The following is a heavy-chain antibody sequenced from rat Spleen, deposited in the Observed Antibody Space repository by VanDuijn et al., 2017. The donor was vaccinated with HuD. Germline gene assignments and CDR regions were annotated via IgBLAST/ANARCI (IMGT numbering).Heavy chain of an antibody. D-gene: IGHD1-11*01. CDR3: ARHGGLRNWFAY. CDR1: GFTFNNYW. J-gene: IGHJ3*01. CDR2: ITNASGRT. V-gene: IGHV5-31*01. Sequence: EVQLVESGGGLVQPGGSLKLSCVASGFTFNNYWMTWIRQAPGKGLEWVASITNASGRTYYPDSVKGRFTISRDTAQNTLYLQMNSLRSEDTALYYCARHGGLRNWFAYWGQGTLVTVSS.